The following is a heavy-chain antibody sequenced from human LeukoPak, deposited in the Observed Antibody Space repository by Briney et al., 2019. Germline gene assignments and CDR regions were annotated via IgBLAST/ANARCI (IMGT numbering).Heavy chain of an antibody. V-gene: IGHV4-59*01. J-gene: IGHJ5*02. Sequence: PSETLSLTCTVSGGSISSYYWSWIRQPPGKGLEWIGHIYYSGSTNYNPSLKSRVTISVDTSKNQFSLKLSSVTAADTAAYYCARDQAATRWFDPWGQGTLVTVSS. CDR2: IYYSGST. D-gene: IGHD2-15*01. CDR3: ARDQAATRWFDP. CDR1: GGSISSYY.